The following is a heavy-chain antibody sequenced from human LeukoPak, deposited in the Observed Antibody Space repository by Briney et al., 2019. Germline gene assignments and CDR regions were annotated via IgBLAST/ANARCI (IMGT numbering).Heavy chain of an antibody. Sequence: GGSLRLSCAASGFTFSSYDMHWVRHATGKGLEWVSAIGTAGDTYYPGSVKGRFTISRENAKNSLYLQMNSLRAGDTAVYYCARTSAYSSGWHYYYGMDVWGQGTTVTVSS. CDR3: ARTSAYSSGWHYYYGMDV. D-gene: IGHD6-19*01. J-gene: IGHJ6*02. CDR1: GFTFSSYD. CDR2: IGTAGDT. V-gene: IGHV3-13*04.